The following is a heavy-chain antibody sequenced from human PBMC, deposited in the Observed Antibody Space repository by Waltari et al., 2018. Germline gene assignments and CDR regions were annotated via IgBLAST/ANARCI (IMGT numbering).Heavy chain of an antibody. CDR1: GGSISTHYP. CDR3: WRIAFGDEGGYFQY. V-gene: IGHV4-39*01. Sequence: QLQLQESGPGLVKPSETLSLTCTVSGGSISTHYPGGWIRQPPGKGLEWMGNMQYRGSTFYNPSLESRVTISLDTWKNQFSLRLSSVGAADTAVYFCWRIAFGDEGGYFQYWGQGTLVTVSS. D-gene: IGHD4-17*01. CDR2: MQYRGST. J-gene: IGHJ1*01.